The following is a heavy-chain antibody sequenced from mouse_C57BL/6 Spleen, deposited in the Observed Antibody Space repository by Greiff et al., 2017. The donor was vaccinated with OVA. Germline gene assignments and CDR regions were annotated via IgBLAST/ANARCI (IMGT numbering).Heavy chain of an antibody. Sequence: VQLQQPGAELVMPGASVKLSCKASGYTFTSYWMHWVKQRPGQGLAWIGEIDPSDSYTNYNQKFKGKSTLTVDKSSSTAYMQLSSLTSEDSAVYYCARAGVYAMDYWGQGTSVTVSS. CDR2: IDPSDSYT. J-gene: IGHJ4*01. CDR1: GYTFTSYW. CDR3: ARAGVYAMDY. V-gene: IGHV1-69*01.